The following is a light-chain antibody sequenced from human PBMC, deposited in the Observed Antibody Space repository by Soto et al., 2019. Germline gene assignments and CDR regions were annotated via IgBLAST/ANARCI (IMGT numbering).Light chain of an antibody. J-gene: IGKJ1*01. V-gene: IGKV3-15*01. CDR1: QSVRTN. CDR3: HQYNNWPPWT. Sequence: EIVMTQSPVTLYVSPGERAILSCRASQSVRTNLAWYQQKPGQAPRLLIYRASTRAAGVPDRFSGTGSGTEFTLTISSLQSEDFAVYVCHQYNNWPPWTFGRGTKVDIK. CDR2: RAS.